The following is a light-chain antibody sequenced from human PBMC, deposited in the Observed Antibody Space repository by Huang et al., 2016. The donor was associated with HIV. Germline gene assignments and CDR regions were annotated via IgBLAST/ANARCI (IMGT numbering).Light chain of an antibody. CDR1: QTIGHY. V-gene: IGKV1-39*01. CDR2: ATS. J-gene: IGKJ1*01. CDR3: RQTHTTPWT. Sequence: DIQMTQSPSSLSASVGDTITITCRTSQTIGHYLSWYQQKSGKAPKLLLYATSSLQSGGPSRFSGGGSGTDFSLKISSLQPDDFATYYCRQTHTTPWTCGQGTKVDVK.